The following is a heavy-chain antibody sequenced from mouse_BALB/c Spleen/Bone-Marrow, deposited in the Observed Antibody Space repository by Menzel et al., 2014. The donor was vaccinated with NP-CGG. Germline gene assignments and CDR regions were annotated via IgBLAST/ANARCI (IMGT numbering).Heavy chain of an antibody. J-gene: IGHJ3*01. CDR2: IDPANGNT. Sequence: VQLKHSGAELVKPGASVKLSCTASGFNIKDTYMHWVKQRPEQGLEWIGRIDPANGNTKYDPKFQGKATITADTSSNTAYLQLSSLTSEDTAVYYCARYISGSSQCAYWGQGTLVTVSA. V-gene: IGHV14-3*02. CDR1: GFNIKDTY. CDR3: ARYISGSSQCAY. D-gene: IGHD1-1*01.